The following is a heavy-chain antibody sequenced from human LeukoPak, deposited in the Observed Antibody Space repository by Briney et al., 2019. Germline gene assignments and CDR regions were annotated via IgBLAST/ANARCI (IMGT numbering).Heavy chain of an antibody. J-gene: IGHJ4*02. CDR3: ARDGEEFDDYIWGSYRPNYFDY. D-gene: IGHD3-16*02. CDR2: ISSSSSFI. Sequence: PGGSLRVSCAASGFTFSSYCMNWVRQVPGKGLEWVSSISSSSSFIYYADSVKGRFTISRDNAKNSLYLQMNSLRAEDTTVYYCARDGEEFDDYIWGSYRPNYFDYWGQGTLVTVSS. V-gene: IGHV3-21*01. CDR1: GFTFSSYC.